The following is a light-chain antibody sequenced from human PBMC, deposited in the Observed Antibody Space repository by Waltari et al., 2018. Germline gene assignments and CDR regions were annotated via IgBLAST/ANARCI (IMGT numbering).Light chain of an antibody. V-gene: IGLV1-40*01. Sequence: QSVLTQPPSVSGAPGQRVTISCTGSSSNIGAGHDVHWYQQLPGRAPRPLIPNNSNRPPGVPDRISGSNSGTSASLVITGLQAEDEAEFYCQSYDDSLSGYVFGGGTKLTVL. J-gene: IGLJ3*02. CDR3: QSYDDSLSGYV. CDR1: SSNIGAGHD. CDR2: NNS.